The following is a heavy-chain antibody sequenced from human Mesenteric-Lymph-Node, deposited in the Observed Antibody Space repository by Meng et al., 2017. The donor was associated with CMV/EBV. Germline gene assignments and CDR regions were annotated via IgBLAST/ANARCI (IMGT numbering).Heavy chain of an antibody. J-gene: IGHJ4*02. Sequence: QEQLAQSGAGVKKPGALVTVSCKSSGGSLNRWAISWVRQAPGQGPEWMGGLSPIINTPSYAQRFQGRVTITADESTNTTYMEVRSLRSEDTAVYYCARVVVSHDTGSHYFDYWGQGTLVTVSS. CDR2: LSPIINTP. CDR3: ARVVVSHDTGSHYFDY. CDR1: GGSLNRWA. D-gene: IGHD1-1*01. V-gene: IGHV1-69*01.